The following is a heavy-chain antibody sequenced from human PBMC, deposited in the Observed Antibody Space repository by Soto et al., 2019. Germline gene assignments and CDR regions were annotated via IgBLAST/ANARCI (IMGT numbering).Heavy chain of an antibody. CDR3: AKGDSGRYSYYYYGMDV. J-gene: IGHJ6*02. V-gene: IGHV3-23*01. Sequence: PGGSLRLSCAASGFTFSSYAMSWVRQAPGKGLEWVSAISGSGGSTYYADSVKGRFTISRDNSKNTLYLQMNSLRAEDTAVYYCAKGDSGRYSYYYYGMDVWGQGTTVTV. D-gene: IGHD1-26*01. CDR2: ISGSGGST. CDR1: GFTFSSYA.